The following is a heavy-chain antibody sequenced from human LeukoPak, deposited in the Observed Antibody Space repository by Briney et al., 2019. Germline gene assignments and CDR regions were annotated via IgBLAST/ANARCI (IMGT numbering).Heavy chain of an antibody. V-gene: IGHV3-15*07. CDR3: ATDFYDST. J-gene: IGHJ5*02. CDR1: GFTFGNAC. CDR2: IRSNSDGGTI. Sequence: GGSLRLSCATSGFTFGNACMNWVRQAPGKGLEWVGRIRSNSDGGTIDYAAPVKGRFTLSRDDSKTTLYLQMNSLQTEDTAVYYCATDFYDSTWGQGTLVTVSS. D-gene: IGHD3-22*01.